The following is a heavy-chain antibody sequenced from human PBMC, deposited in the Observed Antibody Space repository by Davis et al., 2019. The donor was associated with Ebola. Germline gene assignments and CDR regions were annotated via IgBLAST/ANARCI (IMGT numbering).Heavy chain of an antibody. V-gene: IGHV3-30*02. Sequence: GGSLRLSCAASGFTFNIYWMHWVRQAPGKGLEWVAFIRHDGSDKNYADSVKGRFTISRDNSKNTLYLQMNSLRAEDTAVYYCARATHFDYWGQGTLVTVSS. CDR2: IRHDGSDK. J-gene: IGHJ4*02. CDR3: ARATHFDY. CDR1: GFTFNIYW.